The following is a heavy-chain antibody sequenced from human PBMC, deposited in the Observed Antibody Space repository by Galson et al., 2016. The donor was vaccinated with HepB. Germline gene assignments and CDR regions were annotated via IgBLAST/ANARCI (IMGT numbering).Heavy chain of an antibody. D-gene: IGHD3-3*01. CDR2: IKSKSDSETT. J-gene: IGHJ4*02. V-gene: IGHV3-15*01. CDR1: GLTFRNAW. CDR3: TTDHYYEGSEYSNY. Sequence: SLRLSCAASGLTFRNAWMSWVRQAPGKGLEWVGRIKSKSDSETTDYAAPVEGRFTISRDDSKNTLYLQMNSLKIDDTALYYCTTDHYYEGSEYSNYWGRGTLVTVSS.